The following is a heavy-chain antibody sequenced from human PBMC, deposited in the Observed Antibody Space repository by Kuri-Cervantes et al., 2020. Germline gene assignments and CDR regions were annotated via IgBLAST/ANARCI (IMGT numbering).Heavy chain of an antibody. CDR1: GFTFSSYS. J-gene: IGHJ5*02. CDR2: ISSSSSYI. CDR3: ARDVRWGEGYNWFDP. D-gene: IGHD3-10*01. Sequence: GESLKISCAASGFTFSSYSMNWVRQAPGRGLEWVSSISSSSSYIYNADSVKGRFTISRDNAKKSLYLQMNSLRAEDTAVYYCARDVRWGEGYNWFDPWGQGTLVTVSS. V-gene: IGHV3-21*01.